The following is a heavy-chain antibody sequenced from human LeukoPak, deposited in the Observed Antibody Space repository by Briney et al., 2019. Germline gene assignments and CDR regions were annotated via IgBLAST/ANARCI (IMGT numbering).Heavy chain of an antibody. V-gene: IGHV3-48*03. CDR2: INSSDTIE. D-gene: IGHD1-26*01. J-gene: IGHJ4*02. CDR3: ARDRIVGGRPSLDY. CDR1: GFTFNGYE. Sequence: AVTLTLSCAAYGFTFNGYEMNWLPQAPGKGLEGWSYINSSDTIEYYAYFVKGRFTISRDNAKNSLYLQMNSLKAEDTAVYYCARDRIVGGRPSLDYWGLGTLVTVSS.